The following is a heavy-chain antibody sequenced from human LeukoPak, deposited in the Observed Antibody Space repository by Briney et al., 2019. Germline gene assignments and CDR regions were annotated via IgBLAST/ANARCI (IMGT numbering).Heavy chain of an antibody. V-gene: IGHV3-23*01. CDR1: GFTFSSSA. D-gene: IGHD4-17*01. J-gene: IGHJ3*02. CDR3: ATSPKGGATEVAFDI. Sequence: PGGSLRLSCAASGFTFSSSAMTWVRQAPGKGLEWVSSLTGGSDNSEHADSVKGRFTISRDKSKNTLYLQMNSLRPEDTAVYYCATSPKGGATEVAFDIWGQGTMVTVSS. CDR2: LTGGSDNS.